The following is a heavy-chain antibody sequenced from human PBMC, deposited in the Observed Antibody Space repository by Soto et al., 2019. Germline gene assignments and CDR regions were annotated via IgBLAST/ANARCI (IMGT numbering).Heavy chain of an antibody. CDR1: GFTLSNYW. CDR2: IKQDGIEN. Sequence: EVQLVESGGGLVQPGGSLRLSCAASGFTLSNYWMSWVRQAPGKGLEWVANIKQDGIENSYVDSVKGRFTISRDNAKNSLYLQMSSLRVEDTAVYYCGRGPSYGSGSYVNYWGQGTLVTVSS. D-gene: IGHD3-10*01. J-gene: IGHJ4*02. CDR3: GRGPSYGSGSYVNY. V-gene: IGHV3-7*01.